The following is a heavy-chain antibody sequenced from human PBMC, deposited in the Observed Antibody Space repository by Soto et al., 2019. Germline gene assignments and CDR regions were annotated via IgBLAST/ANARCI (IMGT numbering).Heavy chain of an antibody. CDR2: IWYDGSNK. V-gene: IGHV3-33*01. J-gene: IGHJ4*02. CDR1: GLTFSSYG. Sequence: LRLSCAASGLTFSSYGMHWVRQAPGKGLEWVAAIWYDGSNKYYADSVKGRFTISRDNSKNTLYLQMSSLRAEDTAVYYCAREAPALYYTDYWGQGTLVTVSS. CDR3: AREAPALYYTDY.